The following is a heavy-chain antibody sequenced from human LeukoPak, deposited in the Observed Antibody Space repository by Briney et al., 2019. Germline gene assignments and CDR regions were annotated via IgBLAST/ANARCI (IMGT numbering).Heavy chain of an antibody. CDR3: ARDRGDSGGYYPVY. CDR2: IYTSGNT. V-gene: IGHV4-4*07. CDR1: GGSINSYC. J-gene: IGHJ4*02. D-gene: IGHD3-22*01. Sequence: SETLPLTCTVSGGSINSYCWSWIRQPAGKGLEWIGRIYTSGNTHYNPSLKSRVTMSRDTSNNQFSLKLSSVTAADTAMYYCARDRGDSGGYYPVYWGQGTLVTVSS.